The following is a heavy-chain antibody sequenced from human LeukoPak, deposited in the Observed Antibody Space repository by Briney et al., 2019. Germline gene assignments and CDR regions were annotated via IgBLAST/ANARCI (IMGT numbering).Heavy chain of an antibody. CDR1: GYTFTGHY. CDR2: INPNSGGT. V-gene: IGHV1-2*02. J-gene: IGHJ4*02. CDR3: ARGGMITMIVVAYFDY. Sequence: ASVKVSCKASGYTFTGHYMHWVRQAPGQGLEWMGWINPNSGGTNYAQKFQGRVTMTRDTSISTAYMELSRLRSDDTAVYYCARGGMITMIVVAYFDYWGQGTLVTVSS. D-gene: IGHD3-22*01.